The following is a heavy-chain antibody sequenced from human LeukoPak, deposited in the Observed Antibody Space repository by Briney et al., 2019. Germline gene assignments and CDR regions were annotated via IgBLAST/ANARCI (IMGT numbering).Heavy chain of an antibody. CDR3: ARDNSMDERGWWFDP. CDR1: GYTFTRHY. CDR2: INPRGTST. V-gene: IGHV1-46*01. J-gene: IGHJ5*02. Sequence: GASVKVSCKASGYTFTRHYMHWVRQAPGQGLEWMGVINPRGTSTIYAEKFQGRIILTRDMSSTTDYMELSSMKSDDTAVYYCARDNSMDERGWWFDPKGQGTPVTVSS. D-gene: IGHD4-23*01.